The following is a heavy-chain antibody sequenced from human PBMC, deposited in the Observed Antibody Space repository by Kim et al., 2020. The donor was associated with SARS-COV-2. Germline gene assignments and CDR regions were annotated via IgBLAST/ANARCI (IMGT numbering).Heavy chain of an antibody. D-gene: IGHD3-10*01. CDR3: ARSAHYGSGSYYSFDAFDI. CDR2: IYPGESDT. CDR1: AYSFTTYW. J-gene: IGHJ3*02. Sequence: GESLKISCKGSAYSFTTYWIGWVRQMPGKGLEWMGIIYPGESDTRYSPSFQGQVTISADKSISTAYLQWSSLKASDTAMYYCARSAHYGSGSYYSFDAFDIWGQGTMVTVSS. V-gene: IGHV5-51*01.